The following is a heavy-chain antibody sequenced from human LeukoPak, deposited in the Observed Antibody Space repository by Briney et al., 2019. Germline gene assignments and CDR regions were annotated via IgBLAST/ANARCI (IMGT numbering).Heavy chain of an antibody. D-gene: IGHD2-2*01. Sequence: GGSLRLSCGASGFTLSSYEVNWVRQAPGKGLEWISYISSGGTTIHYADSVRGRFTIFRDDAENSLYLQMNSLRAEDTALYHCVRDRTVGVPGTLYFDFWGRGTLVTVSS. CDR1: GFTLSSYE. J-gene: IGHJ4*02. CDR2: ISSGGTTI. CDR3: VRDRTVGVPGTLYFDF. V-gene: IGHV3-48*03.